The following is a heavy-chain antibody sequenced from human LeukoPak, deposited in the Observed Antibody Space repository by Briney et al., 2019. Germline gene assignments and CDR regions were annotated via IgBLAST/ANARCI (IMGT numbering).Heavy chain of an antibody. CDR2: GEGDGSTS. CDR3: TTTDHFDY. J-gene: IGHJ4*02. V-gene: IGHV3-74*03. CDR1: GFTLRNYW. Sequence: GGSLRLSCAASGFTLRNYWMHWVRQAPGKGLVWVSRGEGDGSTSTYADSVRGRFTISRDTAKNTLYLQMNSLRAEDTAVYYCTTTDHFDYWGQGTLVTVSS.